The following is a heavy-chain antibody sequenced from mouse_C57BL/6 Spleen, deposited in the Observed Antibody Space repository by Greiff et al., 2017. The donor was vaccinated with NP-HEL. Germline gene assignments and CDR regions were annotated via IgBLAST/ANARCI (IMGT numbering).Heavy chain of an antibody. Sequence: VQLQQSGAELVKPGASVKISCKASGYAFSSYWMNWVKQRPGKGLEWIGQFYPGDGDTNYNGKCKGKATLTADKSSSTAYMQLSSLTSEDSAVYFCARQGYSNYAFAYWGQGTLVTVSA. CDR2: FYPGDGDT. V-gene: IGHV1-80*01. CDR1: GYAFSSYW. D-gene: IGHD2-5*01. J-gene: IGHJ3*01. CDR3: ARQGYSNYAFAY.